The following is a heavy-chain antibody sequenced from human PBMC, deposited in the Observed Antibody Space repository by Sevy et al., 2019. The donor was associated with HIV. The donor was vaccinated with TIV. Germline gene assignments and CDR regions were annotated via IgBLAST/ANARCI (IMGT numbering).Heavy chain of an antibody. V-gene: IGHV4-59*01. J-gene: IGHJ4*02. CDR3: ASYGEGWYFDY. CDR2: IYHSGST. CDR1: GDSISSYY. Sequence: SENLSLTCTVSGDSISSYYWSWIRQPPGKGLEWIGYIYHSGSTNYNPSLKSRVTISLDTAKNHFSLKLTSVTAADTAIYYCASYGEGWYFDYWGQGTLVTVSS. D-gene: IGHD4-17*01.